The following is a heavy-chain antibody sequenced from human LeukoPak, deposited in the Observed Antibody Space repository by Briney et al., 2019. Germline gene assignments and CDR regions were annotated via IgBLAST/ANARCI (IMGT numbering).Heavy chain of an antibody. J-gene: IGHJ4*02. CDR3: ASGSLAAAGVLDY. Sequence: GRSLRLSCAASEFTFSSYAMHWVRQAPGKGLEWVAVISYDGSNKYYADSVKGRFTISRDNSKNTLYLQMNSLRAEDTAVYYCASGSLAAAGVLDYWGQGTLVTVSS. V-gene: IGHV3-30-3*01. CDR2: ISYDGSNK. D-gene: IGHD6-13*01. CDR1: EFTFSSYA.